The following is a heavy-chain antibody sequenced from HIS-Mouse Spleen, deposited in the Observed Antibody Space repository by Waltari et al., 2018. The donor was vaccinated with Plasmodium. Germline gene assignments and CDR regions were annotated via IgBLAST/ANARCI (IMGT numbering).Heavy chain of an antibody. CDR3: ARVTSSGVYWYFDL. D-gene: IGHD3-3*01. CDR2: INHSGST. Sequence: QVQLQQWGAGLLKPSETLSLTCAVYGGSFSGYYWSWIRKPQGKGLEWIGEINHSGSTNYNPSLKSRVTISVDTSKNQFSLKLSSVTAADTAVYYCARVTSSGVYWYFDLWGRGTLVTVSS. CDR1: GGSFSGYY. J-gene: IGHJ2*01. V-gene: IGHV4-34*01.